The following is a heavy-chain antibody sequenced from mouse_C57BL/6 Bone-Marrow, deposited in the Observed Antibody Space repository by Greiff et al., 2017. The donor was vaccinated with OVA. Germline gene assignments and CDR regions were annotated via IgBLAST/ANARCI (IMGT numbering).Heavy chain of an antibody. Sequence: EVQLQESGPGMVKPSQSLSLTCSVTGYSITSGYDWHWIRHFPGNKLEWMGYISYSGSTNYNPSLKSRISITHDTSKNHFFLKLNSVTTEDTATYYCARDQDWEFAYWGQGTLVTVSA. CDR1: GYSITSGYD. D-gene: IGHD4-1*01. J-gene: IGHJ3*01. CDR3: ARDQDWEFAY. V-gene: IGHV3-1*01. CDR2: ISYSGST.